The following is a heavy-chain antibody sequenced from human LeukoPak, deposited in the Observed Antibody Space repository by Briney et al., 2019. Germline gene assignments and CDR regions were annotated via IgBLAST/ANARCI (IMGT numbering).Heavy chain of an antibody. CDR1: GFTFSSYS. V-gene: IGHV3-48*01. CDR3: ARLYSALPGFDY. CDR2: ISSSSSST. J-gene: IGHJ4*02. D-gene: IGHD6-13*01. Sequence: GGSLRFSCAASGFTFSSYSMNWVRQAPRKGLEWVSYISSSSSSTYYADSVKGRFTISRDNAKNSLYLQMNSLRAEDTAVYYCARLYSALPGFDYWGQGTLVTVSS.